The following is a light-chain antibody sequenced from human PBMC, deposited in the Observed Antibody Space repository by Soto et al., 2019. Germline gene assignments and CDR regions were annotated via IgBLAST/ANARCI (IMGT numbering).Light chain of an antibody. CDR1: QSLLHSNGYNF. CDR3: MQALQAPPT. Sequence: DIVMTQSPLSLPVTPGEPASLSCRSSQSLLHSNGYNFLDWYMQKPGQSPQLLIYLGSNRASGVPDRFSGTGSGTAFTLTISRVEAEDVGVYFCMQALQAPPTVGQGTKVDSK. J-gene: IGKJ1*01. CDR2: LGS. V-gene: IGKV2-28*01.